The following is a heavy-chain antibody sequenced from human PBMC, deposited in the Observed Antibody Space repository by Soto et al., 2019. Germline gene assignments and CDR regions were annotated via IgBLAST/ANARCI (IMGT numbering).Heavy chain of an antibody. J-gene: IGHJ4*02. CDR2: IKQDGSEK. Sequence: GGSLRLSCAASGFTFSAYVMNWVRQAPGKGLEWVANIKQDGSEKYYVDSVKGRFTISRDNARNSLYLQMNSLRVEDTAVYYCARDWIINSWGRGTLVTVSS. D-gene: IGHD3-10*01. CDR3: ARDWIINS. V-gene: IGHV3-7*01. CDR1: GFTFSAYV.